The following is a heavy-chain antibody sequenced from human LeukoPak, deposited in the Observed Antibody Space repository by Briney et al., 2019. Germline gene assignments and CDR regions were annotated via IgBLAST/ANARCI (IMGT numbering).Heavy chain of an antibody. J-gene: IGHJ4*02. V-gene: IGHV4-34*01. CDR3: ARLYGNYQNYFDY. CDR1: GGSFSGYY. D-gene: IGHD1-7*01. CDR2: INRSGST. Sequence: SETLSLTCAVYGGSFSGYYWSWIRQPPGKGLEWIGEINRSGSTNYNPSLKSRFTISVDTSKNQFSLKLRSVTAADTAVYYCARLYGNYQNYFDYWGQGTLVTVSS.